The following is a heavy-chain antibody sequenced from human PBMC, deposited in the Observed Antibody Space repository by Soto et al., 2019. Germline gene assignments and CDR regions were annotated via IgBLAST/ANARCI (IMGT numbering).Heavy chain of an antibody. CDR2: IFYSGTT. V-gene: IGHV4-39*01. J-gene: IGHJ3*02. D-gene: IGHD3-10*01. CDR3: ARGQLRAFDI. CDR1: GGSISSSSYY. Sequence: PSETLSLTCTVSGGSISSSSYYWGWIRQPPGKGLDWIGSIFYSGTTYYNPSLKSRVTISVDTSKNQFSLKLSSVAPEDTAVYCCARGQLRAFDIWGQGTMVTVSS.